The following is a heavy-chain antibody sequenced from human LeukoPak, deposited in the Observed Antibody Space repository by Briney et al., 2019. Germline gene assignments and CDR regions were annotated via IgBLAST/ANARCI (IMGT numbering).Heavy chain of an antibody. J-gene: IGHJ3*02. CDR1: GFTFSDYY. CDR2: ISGDGRDI. V-gene: IGHV3-23*01. D-gene: IGHD3-10*01. CDR3: AMVRGTYLDI. Sequence: GGSLRLSCAASGFTFSDYYISWIRQAPGQGREWVSAISGDGRDIFYADAVKGRFTISRDNSKNTLYLQMSSLRAEDAAVYYCAMVRGTYLDIWGQETMVTVP.